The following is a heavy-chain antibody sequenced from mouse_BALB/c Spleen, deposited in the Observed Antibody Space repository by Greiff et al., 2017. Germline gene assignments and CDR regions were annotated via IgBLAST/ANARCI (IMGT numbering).Heavy chain of an antibody. J-gene: IGHJ2*01. Sequence: EVQRVESGGGLVKPGGSLKLSCAASGFTFSSYAMSWVRQTPEKRLEWVASISSGGSTYYPDSVKGRFTISRDNARNILYLQMSSLRSEDTAMYYCASSYYAVWYFDYWGQGTTLTVSS. CDR3: ASSYYAVWYFDY. CDR2: ISSGGST. D-gene: IGHD1-1*01. CDR1: GFTFSSYA. V-gene: IGHV5-6-5*01.